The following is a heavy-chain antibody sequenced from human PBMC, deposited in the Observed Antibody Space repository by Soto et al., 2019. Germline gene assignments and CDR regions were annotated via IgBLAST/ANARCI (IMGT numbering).Heavy chain of an antibody. CDR1: GYTFTSYY. V-gene: IGHV1-46*01. CDR3: ARAVGTITIFGVVPPSPEYFDY. Sequence: GASVKVSCKASGYTFTSYYIHWVRQAPGQGLEWMGIINPSGGSTSYAQKFQGRVTMTRDTSTSTVYMELSSLRSEDTAVYYCARAVGTITIFGVVPPSPEYFDYWGQGTLVTVSS. D-gene: IGHD3-3*01. CDR2: INPSGGST. J-gene: IGHJ4*02.